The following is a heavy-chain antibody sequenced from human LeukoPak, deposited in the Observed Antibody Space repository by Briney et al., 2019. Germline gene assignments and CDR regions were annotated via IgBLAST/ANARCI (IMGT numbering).Heavy chain of an antibody. CDR3: ARGRIASGRGYFDY. D-gene: IGHD3-10*01. J-gene: IGHJ4*02. CDR1: GGSISSSSYY. V-gene: IGHV4-39*01. CDR2: IYYSGST. Sequence: PSETLSLTCTVSGGSISSSSYYWGWIRQPPGKGLEWIGSIYYSGSTYYNPSLKSRVTISVDTSKNQFSLKLSSVTAADTAVYYCARGRIASGRGYFDYWGQGTLVTVSS.